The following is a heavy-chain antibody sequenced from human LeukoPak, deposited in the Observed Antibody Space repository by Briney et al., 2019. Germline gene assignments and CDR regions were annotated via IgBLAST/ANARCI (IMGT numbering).Heavy chain of an antibody. CDR1: GFTFSSNY. CDR2: IYSGVST. Sequence: PGGSLRLSCAASGFTFSSNYMSWVRQAPGKGLEWVSGIYSGVSTYYADSVKGRFNISRDNSKNTMYLQMNSLRAEDTAVYYCARDELDYYGSGSYYHWGQGTLVTVSS. J-gene: IGHJ5*02. V-gene: IGHV3-66*02. CDR3: ARDELDYYGSGSYYH. D-gene: IGHD3-10*01.